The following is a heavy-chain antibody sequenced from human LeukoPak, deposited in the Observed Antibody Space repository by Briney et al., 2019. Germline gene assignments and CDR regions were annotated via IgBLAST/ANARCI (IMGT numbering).Heavy chain of an antibody. D-gene: IGHD3-3*01. CDR2: INPSGGST. CDR1: GYTFTSYY. CDR3: ARGTSYYDFWSGYYRTDSNNWFDP. Sequence: ASVKVSCKASGYTFTSYYMHWVRQAPGQGLEWMGIINPSGGSTSYAQRFQGRVTMTRDMSTSTVYMELSSLRSEDTAVYYCARGTSYYDFWSGYYRTDSNNWFDPWGQGTLVTVSS. J-gene: IGHJ5*02. V-gene: IGHV1-46*01.